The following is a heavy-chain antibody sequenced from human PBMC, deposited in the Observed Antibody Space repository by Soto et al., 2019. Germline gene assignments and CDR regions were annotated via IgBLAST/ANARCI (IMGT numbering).Heavy chain of an antibody. CDR2: ISGSGGST. CDR3: AKAYDFWSPFDY. CDR1: GFPCSSYA. D-gene: IGHD3-3*01. Sequence: PVGSLRHSCAASGFPCSSYAMSWVRQAPGKGLEWVSAISGSGGSTYYADSVKGRFTISRDNSKNTLYLQMNSLRAEDTAVYYCAKAYDFWSPFDYWGQGTLVTVSS. V-gene: IGHV3-23*01. J-gene: IGHJ4*02.